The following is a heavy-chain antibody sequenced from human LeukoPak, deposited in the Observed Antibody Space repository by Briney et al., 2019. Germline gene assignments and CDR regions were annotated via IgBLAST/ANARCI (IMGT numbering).Heavy chain of an antibody. V-gene: IGHV3-23*01. CDR1: GFTFSSYG. D-gene: IGHD2-15*01. CDR3: AKDGLRGYCSGGSCLPYYFDY. J-gene: IGHJ4*02. CDR2: ISGSGGST. Sequence: GGSLRLSCAASGFTFSSYGMSWVRQAPGKGLEWVSAISGSGGSTYYADSVKGRFTISRDNSKNTLYLQMNSLRAEDTAVYYCAKDGLRGYCSGGSCLPYYFDYWGQGTLVTVSS.